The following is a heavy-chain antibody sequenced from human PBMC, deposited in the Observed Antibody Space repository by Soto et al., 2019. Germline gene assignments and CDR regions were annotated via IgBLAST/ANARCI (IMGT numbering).Heavy chain of an antibody. D-gene: IGHD2-2*02. V-gene: IGHV4-30-4*01. CDR3: ARGGYCSSTSCYTDYYGMDV. CDR1: GGSFSGYY. CDR2: IYYSGST. Sequence: ASETLSLTCAVYGGSFSGYYWSWIRQPPGKGLEWIGYIYYSGSTYYNPSLKSRVTISVDTSKNQFSLKLSSVTAADTAVYYCARGGYCSSTSCYTDYYGMDVWGQGTTVTVSS. J-gene: IGHJ6*02.